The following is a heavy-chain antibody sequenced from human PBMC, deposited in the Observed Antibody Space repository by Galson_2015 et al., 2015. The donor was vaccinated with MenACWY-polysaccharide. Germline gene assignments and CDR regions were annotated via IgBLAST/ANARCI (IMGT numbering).Heavy chain of an antibody. CDR2: IWYDGSNK. CDR3: ARDLGYDILTGYYIDY. J-gene: IGHJ4*02. Sequence: SLRLSCAASGFTFSSYGMHWVRQAPGKGLEWVAVIWYDGSNKYYADSVKGRFTISRDNSKNTLYLQMNSLRAEDTAVYYCARDLGYDILTGYYIDYWGQGTLVTVSS. CDR1: GFTFSSYG. V-gene: IGHV3-33*01. D-gene: IGHD3-9*01.